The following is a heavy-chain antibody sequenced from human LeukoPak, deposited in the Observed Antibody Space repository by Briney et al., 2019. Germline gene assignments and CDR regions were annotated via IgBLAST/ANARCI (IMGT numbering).Heavy chain of an antibody. CDR2: IRYDGSNK. D-gene: IGHD3-22*01. CDR1: GFTFSSYG. J-gene: IGHJ3*02. Sequence: GGSLRLSCAASGFTFSSYGMHWVRQAPGKGLEWVAFIRYDGSNKYYADSVKGRFTISRDNSKNTLYLQMNSLRAEDTAVYYCAREFDYYDSSGSRDYAFDIWGQGTMVTVSS. V-gene: IGHV3-30*02. CDR3: AREFDYYDSSGSRDYAFDI.